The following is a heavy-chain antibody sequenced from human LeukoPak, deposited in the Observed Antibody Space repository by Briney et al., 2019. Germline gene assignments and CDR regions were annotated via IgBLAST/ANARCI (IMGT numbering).Heavy chain of an antibody. CDR2: IYSGGST. V-gene: IGHV3-53*01. D-gene: IGHD6-13*01. J-gene: IGHJ4*02. Sequence: GGSLRLSCAASGFTVSSNYMTWVRQAPGKGLEWVSVIYSGGSTFYADSVKGRFTISRDNSKNSLYLQMNSLRAEDTAVYYCARDLGSSWYYFDYWGQGTLVTVSS. CDR1: GFTVSSNY. CDR3: ARDLGSSWYYFDY.